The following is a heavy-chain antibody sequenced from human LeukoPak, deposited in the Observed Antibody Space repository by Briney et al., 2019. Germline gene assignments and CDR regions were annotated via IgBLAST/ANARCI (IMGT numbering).Heavy chain of an antibody. D-gene: IGHD2-15*01. J-gene: IGHJ4*02. V-gene: IGHV3-30*18. CDR1: GFTFSNYG. Sequence: PGGSLRLSCAASGFTFSNYGMHWVRQAPGKGLEWVVVISHDGSNNNYADSVKGRFTISRDNSKNTLYLQMNSLRPEDTAVYYCAKVRVGXAHFDYWGQGTLVTVSS. CDR3: AKVRVGXAHFDY. CDR2: ISHDGSNN.